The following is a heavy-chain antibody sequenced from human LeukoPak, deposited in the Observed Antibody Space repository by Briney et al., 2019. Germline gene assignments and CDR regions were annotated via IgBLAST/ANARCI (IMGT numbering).Heavy chain of an antibody. Sequence: LSLTCTVSGGSISSYYWSWIRQPPGKALEWLARIDWDDDKYYSTSLKTRLTISKDASKNQVVPTMTNMDPVDTATYYCARTPGYSYGTRLFDYWGQGTLVTVSS. CDR3: ARTPGYSYGTRLFDY. D-gene: IGHD5-18*01. CDR2: IDWDDDK. J-gene: IGHJ4*02. V-gene: IGHV2-70*11. CDR1: GGSISSYYW.